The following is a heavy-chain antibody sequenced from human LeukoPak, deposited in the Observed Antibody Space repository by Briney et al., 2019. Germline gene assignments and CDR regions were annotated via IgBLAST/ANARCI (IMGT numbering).Heavy chain of an antibody. J-gene: IGHJ4*02. CDR1: GFTFSSHW. CDR2: INSDGSST. V-gene: IGHV3-74*01. D-gene: IGHD2-2*02. CDR3: ASPASTSWLYRFDY. Sequence: GGSLRLSCAASGFTFSSHWMHWVRQAPGKGLVWVSRINSDGSSTSYADSVKGRFTISRDNAKNTLYLQMNSLRAEDTAVYYCASPASTSWLYRFDYWGQGTLVTVSS.